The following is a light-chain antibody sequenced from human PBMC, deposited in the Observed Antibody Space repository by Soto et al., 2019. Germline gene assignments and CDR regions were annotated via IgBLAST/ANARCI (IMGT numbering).Light chain of an antibody. J-gene: IGKJ1*01. Sequence: DIQMTQSPSSLSASVGDRVTITCRASQNIGSYLNWYHQKPGKAPKVLISAASILHSGVPSRFSGSGSRTDFPLNINSLQPEDFATYYCQQSYTKWTFGQGTKLEI. CDR3: QQSYTKWT. CDR2: AAS. CDR1: QNIGSY. V-gene: IGKV1-39*01.